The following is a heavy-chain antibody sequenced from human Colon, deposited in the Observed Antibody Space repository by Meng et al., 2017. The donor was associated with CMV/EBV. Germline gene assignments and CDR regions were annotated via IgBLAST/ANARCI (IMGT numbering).Heavy chain of an antibody. J-gene: IGHJ6*02. CDR2: ISSTDGSI. V-gene: IGHV3-11*01. Sequence: GESLKISCAASGFTFSGFYMSWIRKAPGKGLECLSYISSTDGSIYYADSVKGRFITSRDNAKNSLYLQMNSLRAEDTAVYYCAKSNGPFYYKYGMDVWGQGTTVTVSS. CDR3: AKSNGPFYYKYGMDV. D-gene: IGHD2-8*01. CDR1: GFTFSGFY.